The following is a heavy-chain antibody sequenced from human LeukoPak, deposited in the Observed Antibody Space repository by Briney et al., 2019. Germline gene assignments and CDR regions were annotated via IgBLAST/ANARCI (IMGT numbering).Heavy chain of an antibody. D-gene: IGHD6-19*01. Sequence: QTGGSLRLSCAASGFTFSSYGMHWVRQAPGKGLEWVAVISYDGSNTFYADSVKGRFTISRDNSKNTLYLQVNSLRAEDTAVYYCAKDPHSSGWYFTAFDYWGQGTLVTVSS. J-gene: IGHJ4*02. CDR3: AKDPHSSGWYFTAFDY. V-gene: IGHV3-30*18. CDR2: ISYDGSNT. CDR1: GFTFSSYG.